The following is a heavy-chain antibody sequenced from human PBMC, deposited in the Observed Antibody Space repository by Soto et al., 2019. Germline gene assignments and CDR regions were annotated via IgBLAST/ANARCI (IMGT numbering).Heavy chain of an antibody. CDR1: GFTFISYA. V-gene: IGHV3-30-3*01. Sequence: PGGSLRLSCAASGFTFISYAMHWVRQAPGKGLEWVAVISFDGSTEYYADSVKGRFTISRDSSKNTLYLQMNSLRAEDTAVYFCAKVGGNFDFFDYWGQGTLVTVSS. D-gene: IGHD3-3*01. CDR3: AKVGGNFDFFDY. CDR2: ISFDGSTE. J-gene: IGHJ4*02.